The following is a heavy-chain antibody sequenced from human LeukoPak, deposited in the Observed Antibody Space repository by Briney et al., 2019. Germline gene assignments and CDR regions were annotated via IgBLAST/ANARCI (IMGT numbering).Heavy chain of an antibody. CDR2: IYYSGST. V-gene: IGHV4-59*12. Sequence: PSETLSLTCTVSGGSISSYYWSWIRQPPGKGLEWIGYIYYSGSTNYNPSLKSRVTISVDTSKNQFSLKLSSVTAADTAVYYCARTPDGDYGGYWGQGALVTVSS. J-gene: IGHJ4*02. D-gene: IGHD4-17*01. CDR3: ARTPDGDYGGY. CDR1: GGSISSYY.